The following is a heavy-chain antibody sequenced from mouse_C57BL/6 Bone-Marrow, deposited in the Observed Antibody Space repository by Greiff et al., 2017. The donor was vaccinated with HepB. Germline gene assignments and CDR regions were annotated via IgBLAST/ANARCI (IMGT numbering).Heavy chain of an antibody. CDR2: SSSGGSYT. Sequence: EVKLMESGGDLVKPGGSLKLSCAASGFTFSSYGMSWVRQTPDKRLEWVATSSSGGSYTYYPDSVKGRFTISRDNAKNTLYLQMSSLKSADTAMYYCARHGTGYYFDYWGQGTTLTVSS. CDR1: GFTFSSYG. J-gene: IGHJ2*01. V-gene: IGHV5-6*01. CDR3: ARHGTGYYFDY. D-gene: IGHD4-1*01.